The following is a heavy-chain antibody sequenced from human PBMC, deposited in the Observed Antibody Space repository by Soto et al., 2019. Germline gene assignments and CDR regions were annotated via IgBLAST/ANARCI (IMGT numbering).Heavy chain of an antibody. CDR2: ISSSSSCI. J-gene: IGHJ6*02. V-gene: IGHV3-21*01. CDR1: GFTFSSYS. D-gene: IGHD3-9*01. CDR3: ARGREYFVWLFPHRYYYYYGMDV. Sequence: SLRLSCAASGFTFSSYSMNWVRQAPGKGLEWVSSISSSSSCIYYADSVKGRFTISRDNAKNSLYLQMNSLRAEDTAVYYCARGREYFVWLFPHRYYYYYGMDVWGQGTTVTVSS.